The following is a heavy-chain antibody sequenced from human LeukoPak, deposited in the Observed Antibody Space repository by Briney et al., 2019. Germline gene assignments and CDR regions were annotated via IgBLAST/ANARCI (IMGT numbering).Heavy chain of an antibody. V-gene: IGHV4-59*05. J-gene: IGHJ5*02. CDR2: ISSSGTT. CDR3: ARLVTVIRGVGWFDP. CDR1: GVSISSYY. Sequence: SETLSLTCNVSGVSISSYYWSWIRQSPGKGLEWIGSISSSGTTYYNPSHRSRVTISVDMSKNHFSLQLSSVTAADTAVYFCARLVTVIRGVGWFDPWGQGTLVTVSS. D-gene: IGHD3-10*01.